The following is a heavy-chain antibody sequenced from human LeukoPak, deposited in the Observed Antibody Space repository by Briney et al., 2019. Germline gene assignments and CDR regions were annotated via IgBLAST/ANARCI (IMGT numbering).Heavy chain of an antibody. V-gene: IGHV4-31*03. Sequence: SETLSLTCTVSGGSISSGGYYWNWIRQHPGKGQEWIGYIYYSGSTNYNPSLKSRVTISVDTSQNQFSLKLSSVTAADTAVYYCARDGRYCSSTSCQGWFDPWGQGTLVTVSS. D-gene: IGHD2-2*01. J-gene: IGHJ5*02. CDR3: ARDGRYCSSTSCQGWFDP. CDR2: IYYSGST. CDR1: GGSISSGGYY.